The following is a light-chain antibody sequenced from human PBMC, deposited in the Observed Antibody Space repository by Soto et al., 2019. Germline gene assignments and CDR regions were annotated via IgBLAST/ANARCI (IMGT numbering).Light chain of an antibody. CDR3: QQYFDVPFT. Sequence: DIVLTQSPDSLAVSLGERATINCKTSHSVLYRSNNQSYLAWFQHKEGQPPQLIIYWASTRESGVPERFSGSGSGTDFTLTISSLEAEDVAFYWCQQYFDVPFTFGGGTKVDIK. V-gene: IGKV4-1*01. J-gene: IGKJ4*01. CDR1: HSVLYRSNNQSY. CDR2: WAS.